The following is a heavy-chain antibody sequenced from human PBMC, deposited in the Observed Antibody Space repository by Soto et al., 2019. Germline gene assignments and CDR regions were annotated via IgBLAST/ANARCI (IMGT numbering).Heavy chain of an antibody. CDR2: IYYSGST. D-gene: IGHD5-18*01. CDR1: GGSISSYY. J-gene: IGHJ5*02. CDR3: ARPLVDTATYWFDP. Sequence: SETLSLTCTVSGGSISSYYWGWIRQPPGKGLEWIGCIYYSGSTNYNPSLKSRVTISVDTSKNQFSLKLSSVTAADTAVYYCARPLVDTATYWFDPWGQGTLVTVSS. V-gene: IGHV4-59*08.